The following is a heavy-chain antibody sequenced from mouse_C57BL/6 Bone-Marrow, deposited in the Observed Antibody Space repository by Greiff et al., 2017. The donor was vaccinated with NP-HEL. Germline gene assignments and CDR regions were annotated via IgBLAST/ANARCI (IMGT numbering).Heavy chain of an antibody. CDR2: IDPANGNT. CDR1: GFTIKNNY. V-gene: IGHV14-3*01. Sequence: EVQLQQSVAELVRPGASVKLSCTASGFTIKNNYMPWVQQRPDQGLEWIGRIDPANGNTKYAPKFKGKATITADTSSNTAYLQLSSLTSEDTAIYCCARGDDGYLSFDVWGTGTMVTVSA. J-gene: IGHJ1*03. CDR3: ARGDDGYLSFDV. D-gene: IGHD2-3*01.